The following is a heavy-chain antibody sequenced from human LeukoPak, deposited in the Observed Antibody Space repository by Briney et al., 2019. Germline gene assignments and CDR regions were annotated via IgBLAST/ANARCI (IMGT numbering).Heavy chain of an antibody. V-gene: IGHV1-69*13. CDR2: IIPIFGTA. CDR1: GDTFSSYD. CDR3: ARDDFSLPI. Sequence: SVKVSCKASGDTFSSYDISWVRQAPGQGLEWMGGIIPIFGTAHYAQKFQGRVTITADESTNTAYMELTSLRSDDTAIYYCARDDFSLPIWGQGTLVTVSS. D-gene: IGHD3/OR15-3a*01. J-gene: IGHJ4*02.